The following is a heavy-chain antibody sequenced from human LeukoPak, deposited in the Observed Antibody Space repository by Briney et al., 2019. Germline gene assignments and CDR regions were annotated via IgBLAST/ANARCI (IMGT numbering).Heavy chain of an antibody. CDR3: AKGSNNYPDNFDY. Sequence: GSLRLSCAASGFTFSNYAMHWVRQAPGKGLEWVAVISYDGSNKYYADSVTGRFTISRDNSENTLYLQMNSLRTEDTAVYYCAKGSNNYPDNFDYWGQGTLVTVSS. J-gene: IGHJ4*02. CDR2: ISYDGSNK. CDR1: GFTFSNYA. D-gene: IGHD1-1*01. V-gene: IGHV3-30*04.